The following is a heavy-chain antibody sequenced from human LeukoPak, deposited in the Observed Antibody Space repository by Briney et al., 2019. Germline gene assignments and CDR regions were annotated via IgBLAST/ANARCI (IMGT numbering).Heavy chain of an antibody. Sequence: SETLSLTCTVTGRSISSYYWSWIRQPPGKGLEWIGYIYYSGSTNYNPSLKSRVTISVDTSKNQFSLKLTSVTAADTAVYYCARQTFATGRDWFDRWGQGTLVTVSS. CDR1: GRSISSYY. V-gene: IGHV4-59*08. D-gene: IGHD3-10*01. CDR3: ARQTFATGRDWFDR. J-gene: IGHJ5*02. CDR2: IYYSGST.